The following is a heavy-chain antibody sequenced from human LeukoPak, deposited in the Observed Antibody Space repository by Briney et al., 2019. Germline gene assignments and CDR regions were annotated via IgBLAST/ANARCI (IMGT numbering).Heavy chain of an antibody. V-gene: IGHV3-23*01. Sequence: GGSLRLSCAASGFTFSTYWMHWVRQDPGKGLEWVSAISGSGGSTYYADSVKGRFTISRDNSKNTLYLQMNSLRAEDTAVYYCAKDPMTTVTLNFDYWGQGTLVTVSS. D-gene: IGHD4-11*01. CDR1: GFTFSTYW. CDR2: ISGSGGST. J-gene: IGHJ4*02. CDR3: AKDPMTTVTLNFDY.